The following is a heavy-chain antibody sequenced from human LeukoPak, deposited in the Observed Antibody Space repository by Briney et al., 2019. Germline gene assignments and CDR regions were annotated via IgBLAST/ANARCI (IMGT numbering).Heavy chain of an antibody. CDR1: ADSMNNYY. CDR2: MHPGGTT. J-gene: IGHJ4*02. D-gene: IGHD3-10*02. Sequence: SETLSLTCSVFADSMNNYYWTWIRQPPGKGLEWVGNMHPGGTTKFHPSLEGRVTMSIDTSNKQFSLRLRFVTAADTATYYCAKTGSLFGRFLDHWGPGALVIVSS. V-gene: IGHV4-59*01. CDR3: AKTGSLFGRFLDH.